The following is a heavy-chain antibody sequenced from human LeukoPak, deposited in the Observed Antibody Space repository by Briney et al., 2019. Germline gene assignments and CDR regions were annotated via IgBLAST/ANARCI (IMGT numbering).Heavy chain of an antibody. V-gene: IGHV4-34*01. Sequence: SETLSLTCAVYDGSFSGYYWSWIRQPPGKGLEWIGEINHSGSTNYNPSLKSRVTISIDTSKNQFSLKLSSVTAADTAVYYCARPTRGGSGSYWFDPWGQGTLVTVSS. J-gene: IGHJ5*02. D-gene: IGHD3-10*01. CDR2: INHSGST. CDR3: ARPTRGGSGSYWFDP. CDR1: DGSFSGYY.